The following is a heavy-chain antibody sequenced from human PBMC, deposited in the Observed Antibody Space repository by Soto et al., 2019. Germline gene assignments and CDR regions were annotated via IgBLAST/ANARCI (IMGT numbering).Heavy chain of an antibody. V-gene: IGHV3-30-3*01. D-gene: IGHD2-2*01. CDR1: GFTFSSYA. CDR2: ISYDGSNK. CDR3: ARDREDIVVVPAQFEP. J-gene: IGHJ5*02. Sequence: QVQLVESGGGVVQPGRSLRLSCAASGFTFSSYAMHWVRQAPGKGLEWVAVISYDGSNKYYAGSVKGRFTISRDNSKNTLYLQMNSLRAEDTAVYYCARDREDIVVVPAQFEPWGQGTLVTVAS.